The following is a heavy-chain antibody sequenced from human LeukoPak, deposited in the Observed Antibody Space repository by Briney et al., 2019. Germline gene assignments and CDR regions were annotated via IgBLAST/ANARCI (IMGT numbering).Heavy chain of an antibody. J-gene: IGHJ4*02. CDR3: ARAGGGFDY. CDR1: GFTFSNYW. V-gene: IGHV3-74*01. Sequence: GGSLRLSCAASGFTFSNYWMHWVRQVPGKGLVWVSRINTDASTTTYADSVKGRFTISRDNAKNTMYLQMNSLRAEDAAVYYCARAGGGFDYWGQGTLVTVSP. D-gene: IGHD3-16*01. CDR2: INTDASTT.